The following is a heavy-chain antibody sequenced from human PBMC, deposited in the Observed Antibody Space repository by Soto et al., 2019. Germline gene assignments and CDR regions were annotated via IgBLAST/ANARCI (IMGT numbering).Heavy chain of an antibody. D-gene: IGHD3-3*01. J-gene: IGHJ4*02. CDR3: ARGGHDFWSGPFDY. CDR1: GGSISTYY. CDR2: IDSSGST. V-gene: IGHV4-4*07. Sequence: QGQLQESGPGLVKPSETLSLTCSVSGGSISTYYCNWIRQPAGKGLEWIGRIDSSGSTNYSPSLKSRATMSVDTSQTQFSLKLTSVTAADTAVYYCARGGHDFWSGPFDYWGQGTLATVSS.